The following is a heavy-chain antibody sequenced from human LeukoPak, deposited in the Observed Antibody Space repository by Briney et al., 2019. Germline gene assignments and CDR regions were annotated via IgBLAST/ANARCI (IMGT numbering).Heavy chain of an antibody. CDR1: GGSVSSGSYY. J-gene: IGHJ3*02. CDR2: IYYSGST. CDR3: AGVEQIHDAFDI. Sequence: PSETLSLTCTVSGGSVSSGSYYWSWIRQPPGKGLEWIGYIYYSGSTNYNPSLKSRVTISVDTSKNQFSLKLSSVTAADTAVYYCAGVEQIHDAFDIWGQGTMVSVSS. V-gene: IGHV4-61*01. D-gene: IGHD1/OR15-1a*01.